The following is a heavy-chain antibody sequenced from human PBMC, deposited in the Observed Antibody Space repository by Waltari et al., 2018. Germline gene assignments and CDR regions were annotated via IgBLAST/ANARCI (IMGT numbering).Heavy chain of an antibody. V-gene: IGHV4-61*09. CDR2: IHARGGT. CDR3: ARFFGSGNSEAFEI. J-gene: IGHJ3*02. Sequence: QVHLQESGPGLVKPSQTLSLTCTVSGGSITYDNYYWTWIRQSAGKGLEWIGLIHARGGTRYSPSLTGRVTISVDASKNLFSLELTSVTAADTAVYHCARFFGSGNSEAFEIWGQGTLFTVSS. D-gene: IGHD3-10*01. CDR1: GGSITYDNYY.